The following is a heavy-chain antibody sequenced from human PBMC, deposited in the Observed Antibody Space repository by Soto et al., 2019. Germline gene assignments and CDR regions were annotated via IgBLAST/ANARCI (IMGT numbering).Heavy chain of an antibody. CDR3: AKEVHCGGGSCSWSEGFDY. D-gene: IGHD2-15*01. Sequence: QVQLVESGGGVVQPGRSLRLSCAASGFIFSSYGMHWVRQAPGKGLEWVAVISYEGSHTYYADSVKGRFTITRDNSKNKLYVQMNSLRPEDTAVYYCAKEVHCGGGSCSWSEGFDYWGQGTLLTVSS. CDR2: ISYEGSHT. V-gene: IGHV3-30*18. CDR1: GFIFSSYG. J-gene: IGHJ4*02.